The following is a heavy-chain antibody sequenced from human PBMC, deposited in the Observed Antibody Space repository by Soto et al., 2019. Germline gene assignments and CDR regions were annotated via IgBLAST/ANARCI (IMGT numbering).Heavy chain of an antibody. V-gene: IGHV3-23*01. Sequence: GGSLRLSCAASGFTFSSYAMSWVRQAPGKGLEWVSAISGSGGSTYYADSVKGRFTISRDNSKNTLYLQMNSLRAEDTAVYYCAKVLRYFDWLLPIDYWGQGTLVTVSS. CDR3: AKVLRYFDWLLPIDY. CDR1: GFTFSSYA. J-gene: IGHJ4*02. D-gene: IGHD3-9*01. CDR2: ISGSGGST.